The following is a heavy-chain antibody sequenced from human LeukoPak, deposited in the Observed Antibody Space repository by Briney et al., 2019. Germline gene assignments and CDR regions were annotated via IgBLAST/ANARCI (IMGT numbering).Heavy chain of an antibody. CDR2: IHPNSGGT. Sequence: ASVKVSCKASGYTFTAYYLHWVRQAPGQGLEWMGWIHPNSGGTNYAQNFQGRVSMTTDTSISTVYMELSRLRSDDTAVYYCARDYYGLGTYYKDYWGQGTLATVSS. J-gene: IGHJ4*02. CDR3: ARDYYGLGTYYKDY. V-gene: IGHV1-2*02. CDR1: GYTFTAYY. D-gene: IGHD3-10*01.